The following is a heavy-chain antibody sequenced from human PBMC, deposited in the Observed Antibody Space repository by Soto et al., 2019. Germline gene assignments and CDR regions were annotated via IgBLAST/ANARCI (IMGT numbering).Heavy chain of an antibody. CDR1: GGTFNPYG. D-gene: IGHD3-10*01. CDR2: ISPMFGAA. CDR3: AREVQVHTPAFVY. J-gene: IGHJ4*02. V-gene: IGHV1-69*19. Sequence: QVQLVQSGAEMKKPGSSVKVSCQSSGGTFNPYGMNWVRQAPGQGPEWMGDISPMFGAANYAPKFQGRVTITADESTGTSYMQLSSLTSEDTALYFCAREVQVHTPAFVYWGQGTLVTVSS.